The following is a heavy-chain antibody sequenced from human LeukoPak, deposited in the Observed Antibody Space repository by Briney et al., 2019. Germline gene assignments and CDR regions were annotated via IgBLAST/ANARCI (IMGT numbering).Heavy chain of an antibody. D-gene: IGHD2-21*01. CDR3: AGIWVNTALWDGMDV. CDR2: INPSGGST. Sequence: EASVKVSCKASGYTFTSYYMHWVRQAPGQGLEWMGVINPSGGSTSYAQKFQGRVTMTRDTSTSTVYMELSSLRAEDTAVYYCAGIWVNTALWDGMDVWGQGTTVTVSS. V-gene: IGHV1-46*01. J-gene: IGHJ6*02. CDR1: GYTFTSYY.